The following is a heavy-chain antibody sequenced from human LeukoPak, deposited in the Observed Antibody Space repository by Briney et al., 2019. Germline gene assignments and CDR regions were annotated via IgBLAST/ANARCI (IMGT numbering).Heavy chain of an antibody. V-gene: IGHV4-38-2*01. D-gene: IGHD6-19*01. J-gene: IGHJ3*02. CDR3: ARAVAQWLVSDAFDI. CDR2: IYHSGST. Sequence: SETLSLTCAVSGYSISSGYYWGWIRQPPGKGLEWIGRIYHSGSTYYNPSLKSRVTIPVDTSKNQFSLKLSSVTAADTAVYYCARAVAQWLVSDAFDIWGQGAMVTVSS. CDR1: GYSISSGYY.